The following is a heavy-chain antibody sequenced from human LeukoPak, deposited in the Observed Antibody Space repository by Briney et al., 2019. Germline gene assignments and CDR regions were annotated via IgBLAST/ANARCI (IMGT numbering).Heavy chain of an antibody. V-gene: IGHV3-66*01. Sequence: GGSLRLSCAASGFTVSSVYMSWVRQAPGKGLEWVSVIFTNGGTHYADSVKGRFTIPRDNSKNTLYLQMNSLRVDDTAVYYCAWRATTERGHSYGLDYWGKGTLVTVSS. J-gene: IGHJ4*02. CDR3: AWRATTERGHSYGLDY. CDR1: GFTVSSVY. D-gene: IGHD5-18*01. CDR2: IFTNGGT.